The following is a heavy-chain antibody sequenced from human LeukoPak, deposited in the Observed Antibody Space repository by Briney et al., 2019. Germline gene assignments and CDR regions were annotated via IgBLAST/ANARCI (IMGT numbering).Heavy chain of an antibody. J-gene: IGHJ4*02. CDR3: ARIPLSDIVVVPADLDY. D-gene: IGHD2-2*01. CDR2: IYPGDSDT. CDR1: GYSFTSYW. V-gene: IGHV5-51*01. Sequence: GESLKISCKGSGYSFTSYWIGWVRQMPGKGLEWMGIIYPGDSDTRYSPSFQGQVTISADKSISTAYLQWSSLKASDTAMYYCARIPLSDIVVVPADLDYWGQGTLVTVSS.